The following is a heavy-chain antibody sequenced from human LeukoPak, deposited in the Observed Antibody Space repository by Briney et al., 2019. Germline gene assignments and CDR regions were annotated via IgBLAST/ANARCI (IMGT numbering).Heavy chain of an antibody. J-gene: IGHJ4*02. CDR2: ISYDGSNK. Sequence: GGSLRLSCSASGFIFSSYGMHWVRQAPGKGLEWVAVISYDGSNKYYADSVKGRFTISRDNSKNTLYLQMNSLRAEDTAVYYCARDPGDYGDYYFDYWGQGTLVTVSS. V-gene: IGHV3-30-3*01. CDR1: GFIFSSYG. CDR3: ARDPGDYGDYYFDY. D-gene: IGHD4-17*01.